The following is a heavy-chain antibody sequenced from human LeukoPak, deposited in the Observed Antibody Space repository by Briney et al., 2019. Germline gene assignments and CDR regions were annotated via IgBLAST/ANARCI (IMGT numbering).Heavy chain of an antibody. CDR3: ARGGVVVPAAMSNWFDP. Sequence: SETLSLTCTVSGGSISSYYWSWIRQPPGKGLEWIGYIYYSGSTNYNPSLKSRVTISVDTSKNQFSLKLSSVTAADTAVYYCARGGVVVPAAMSNWFDPWGQGTLVTVSS. CDR1: GGSISSYY. CDR2: IYYSGST. J-gene: IGHJ5*02. D-gene: IGHD2-2*01. V-gene: IGHV4-59*12.